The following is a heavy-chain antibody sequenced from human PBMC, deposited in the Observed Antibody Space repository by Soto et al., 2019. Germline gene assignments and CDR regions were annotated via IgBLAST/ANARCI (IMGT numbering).Heavy chain of an antibody. CDR1: GCTFSSYA. V-gene: IGHV1-69*13. CDR2: IIPIFGTA. CDR3: ALGIVVVPAAIPQNWFDP. Sequence: SVKVSCKASGCTFSSYAISWVRQAPGQGLEWMGGIIPIFGTANYAQKFQGRVTITADESTSTAYMELSSLRSEDTAVYYCALGIVVVPAAIPQNWFDPWGQGTLVTVSS. D-gene: IGHD2-2*02. J-gene: IGHJ5*02.